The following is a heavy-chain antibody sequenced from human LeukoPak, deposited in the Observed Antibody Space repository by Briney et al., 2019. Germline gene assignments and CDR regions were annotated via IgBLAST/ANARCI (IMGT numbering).Heavy chain of an antibody. CDR2: IIPTFGAT. V-gene: IGHV1-69*13. CDR3: ARMPPYSGYDLHDD. Sequence: SVKVSCKASGGTFSNYAIIWVRQAPGQGLEWMGGIIPTFGATNHAQKFQGRVTITADASTSLVYMEMSSLRSDDTAVYYCARMPPYSGYDLHDDWGQGTLVTVSS. CDR1: GGTFSNYA. D-gene: IGHD5-12*01. J-gene: IGHJ4*02.